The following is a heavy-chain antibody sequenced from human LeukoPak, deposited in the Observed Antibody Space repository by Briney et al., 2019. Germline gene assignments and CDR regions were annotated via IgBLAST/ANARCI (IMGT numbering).Heavy chain of an antibody. J-gene: IGHJ6*02. D-gene: IGHD6-19*01. V-gene: IGHV4-59*01. CDR3: ARDTRIAVAGYRNNYYGMDV. CDR2: IYYSGST. Sequence: PSETLSLTCTVSGGSISSYYWSWIRQPPGKGLEWIGYIYYSGSTNYNPSLKSRVTISVDTSKNQFSLKLSSVTAADTAVYYCARDTRIAVAGYRNNYYGMDVWGQGTTVTVSS. CDR1: GGSISSYY.